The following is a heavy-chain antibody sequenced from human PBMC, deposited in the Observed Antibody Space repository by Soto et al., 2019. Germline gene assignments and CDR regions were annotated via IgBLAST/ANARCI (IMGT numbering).Heavy chain of an antibody. V-gene: IGHV3-21*01. J-gene: IGHJ4*02. Sequence: GALRLSCAASGFTFSSYSMNWVRQAPGKGLEWVSSISSSSSYIYYADSVKGRFTISRDNAKNSLYLQMNSLRAEDTAVYYCARGGVVVAATFDYWGQGTLVTVSS. CDR3: ARGGVVVAATFDY. CDR1: GFTFSSYS. CDR2: ISSSSSYI. D-gene: IGHD2-15*01.